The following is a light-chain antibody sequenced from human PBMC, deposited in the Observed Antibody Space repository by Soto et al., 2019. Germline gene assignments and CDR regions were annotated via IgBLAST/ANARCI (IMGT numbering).Light chain of an antibody. Sequence: QSVLTQPPSVSAAPGQKVTISCSGSSSNIGNNYVSWYQQLPGTAPKLLIYDNNKRPSGIPDRFAGYKSGTSVTLDIAGLQTGDEADYYCATWDYSLTGEVFGGGTKLTVL. V-gene: IGLV1-51*01. CDR1: SSNIGNNY. CDR2: DNN. CDR3: ATWDYSLTGEV. J-gene: IGLJ2*01.